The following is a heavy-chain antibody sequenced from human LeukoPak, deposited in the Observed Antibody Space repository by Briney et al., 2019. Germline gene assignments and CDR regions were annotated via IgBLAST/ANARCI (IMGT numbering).Heavy chain of an antibody. Sequence: PGGSLRLSCAASGFTFSSYAMSWVRQASGKGLEWVSAISGSGGSTYYADSVKGRFTISRDNSKNTLYLQMNSLRAEDTAVYYCAKTRVPYSVSYYLDYWGQGTLVTVSS. V-gene: IGHV3-23*01. CDR2: ISGSGGST. CDR3: AKTRVPYSVSYYLDY. D-gene: IGHD1-26*01. CDR1: GFTFSSYA. J-gene: IGHJ4*02.